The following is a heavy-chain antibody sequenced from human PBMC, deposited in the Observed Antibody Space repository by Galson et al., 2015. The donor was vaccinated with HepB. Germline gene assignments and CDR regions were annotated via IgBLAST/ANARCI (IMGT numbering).Heavy chain of an antibody. Sequence: SETLSLTCAVYGGSFSGYYWSWIRQPPGKGLEWIGEINHSGSTNYNPSLKSRVAISVDTSKNQFSLKLSSVTAADTAVYYCARTPTIFGVVSYFDYWGQGTLVTVSS. V-gene: IGHV4-34*01. CDR2: INHSGST. J-gene: IGHJ4*02. D-gene: IGHD3-3*01. CDR1: GGSFSGYY. CDR3: ARTPTIFGVVSYFDY.